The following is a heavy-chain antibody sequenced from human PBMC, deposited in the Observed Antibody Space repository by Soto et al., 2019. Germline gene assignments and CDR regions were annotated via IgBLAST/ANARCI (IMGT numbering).Heavy chain of an antibody. CDR3: ARDNTGATGWFDP. V-gene: IGHV1-69*13. CDR1: GGTFSSYA. D-gene: IGHD1-1*01. J-gene: IGHJ5*02. Sequence: SVKVSCKASGGTFSSYAISWVRQAPGQGLEWMGGIIPIFGTANYAQKFQGRVTITADESTSTAYMELSSPRSEGTAVYYCARDNTGATGWFDPWGQGALVTVSS. CDR2: IIPIFGTA.